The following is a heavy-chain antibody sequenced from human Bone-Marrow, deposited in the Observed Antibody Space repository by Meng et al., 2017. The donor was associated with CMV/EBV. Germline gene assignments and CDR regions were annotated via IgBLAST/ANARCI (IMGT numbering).Heavy chain of an antibody. Sequence: GESLKISCAASGFTFDDYTMHWVRQAPGKGLEWVSLISWDGGSTYYADSVKGRFTISRDNAKNSLYLQMNSLRAEDMALYYCAKGGGGNGIFDYWGQGTLVTVSS. D-gene: IGHD2-15*01. V-gene: IGHV3-43*01. J-gene: IGHJ4*02. CDR3: AKGGGGNGIFDY. CDR1: GFTFDDYT. CDR2: ISWDGGST.